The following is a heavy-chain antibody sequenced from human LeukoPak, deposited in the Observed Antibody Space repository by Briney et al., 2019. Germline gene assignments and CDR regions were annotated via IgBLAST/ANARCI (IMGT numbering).Heavy chain of an antibody. CDR2: IYNGDDT. J-gene: IGHJ4*02. Sequence: GGSLTLSCAASGFTVSSSYMSWVRQAPGKGLHWVSVIYNGDDTYYADSVKGRFTISRDSSKNTLYLQMNSLRVEDTAVYYCARVLRYQLPPDFWGQGTLVTVSS. CDR3: ARVLRYQLPPDF. V-gene: IGHV3-53*01. CDR1: GFTVSSSY. D-gene: IGHD2-2*01.